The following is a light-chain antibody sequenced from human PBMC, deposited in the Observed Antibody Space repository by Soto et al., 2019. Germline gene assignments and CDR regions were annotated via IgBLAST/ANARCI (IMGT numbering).Light chain of an antibody. CDR2: AAS. V-gene: IGKV1-39*01. Sequence: DIQMTQSPSSLSASVGDRVTITCRASQSISSYLNWYQQKPGKARKLLIYAASSLQTGVPSRFSGSGSGTDFTLTISSLQPEDFATYYGQQSYSTPLTFGGGTKVDIK. CDR3: QQSYSTPLT. J-gene: IGKJ4*01. CDR1: QSISSY.